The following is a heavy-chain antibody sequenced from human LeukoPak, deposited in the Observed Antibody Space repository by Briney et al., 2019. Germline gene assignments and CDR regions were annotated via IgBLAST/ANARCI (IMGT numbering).Heavy chain of an antibody. V-gene: IGHV3-23*01. CDR1: GFTFSSYA. Sequence: GGSLRLSCAASGFTFSSYAMSWVRQAPGKGLEWVSAISGSGGSTYYADSVKGRFTISRDNSKNTLYLQMNSLGAEDTAVYYCAKDSTPDTFLFDYWGQGTLVTVSS. CDR3: AKDSTPDTFLFDY. CDR2: ISGSGGST. D-gene: IGHD5-18*01. J-gene: IGHJ4*02.